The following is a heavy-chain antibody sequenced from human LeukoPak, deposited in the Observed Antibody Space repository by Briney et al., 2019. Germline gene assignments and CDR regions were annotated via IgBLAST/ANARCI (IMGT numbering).Heavy chain of an antibody. D-gene: IGHD3-22*01. CDR3: ARGGRGYNF. V-gene: IGHV3-48*04. Sequence: PGGSLRLSCAASGFTFSTYPMTWVRQAPGKGLEWVSYVITGGGTIYYAASVKGRFTISRDNAKDSLYLQMNSLRAEDPAVYYRARGGRGYNFRGPGTLVTVSS. CDR2: VITGGGTI. J-gene: IGHJ4*02. CDR1: GFTFSTYP.